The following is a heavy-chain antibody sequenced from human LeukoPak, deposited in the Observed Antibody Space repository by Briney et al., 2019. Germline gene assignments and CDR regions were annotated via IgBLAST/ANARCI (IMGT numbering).Heavy chain of an antibody. CDR3: ARDQGPDYRPIGSATQFS. D-gene: IGHD4-17*01. J-gene: IGHJ5*02. CDR2: ISGSGADT. Sequence: PGGSLRLSCVASGFTFASYSMTWVRQTPGKGLEWVASISGSGADTHYADSVKGRFTISRDSSKDTLNLHLNNLRVEDTAVYYCARDQGPDYRPIGSATQFSWGRGTLVAVSP. V-gene: IGHV3-23*01. CDR1: GFTFASYS.